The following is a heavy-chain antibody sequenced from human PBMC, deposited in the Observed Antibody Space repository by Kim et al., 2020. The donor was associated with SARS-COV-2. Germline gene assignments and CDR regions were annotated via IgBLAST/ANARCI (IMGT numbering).Heavy chain of an antibody. CDR1: GFKFSSYG. D-gene: IGHD1-26*01. V-gene: IGHV3-33*05. J-gene: IGHJ6*02. CDR2: ISYDGSNE. CDR3: ARAGGLYSESEDDDSYVGLDV. Sequence: GGSLRLSCAASGFKFSSYGMLWVRQAPGKGLEWMAIISYDGSNEWYADSVEGRFTISRDNSRNTFYLQINSLRVEDMGVYYCARAGGLYSESEDDDSYVGLDVWGHGTTVTVSS.